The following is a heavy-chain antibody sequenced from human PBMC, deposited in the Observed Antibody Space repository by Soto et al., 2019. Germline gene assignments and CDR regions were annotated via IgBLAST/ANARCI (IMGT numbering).Heavy chain of an antibody. V-gene: IGHV3-48*03. CDR2: ISSSGSTI. Sequence: PGGSLRLSCAASGFTFSSYEMNWVRQAPGKGLEWVSYISSSGSTIYYADSVKGRFTISRDNAKNSLYLQMNSLRAEDTAVYYCARGYDFWSGSMGWFDPWGQGTLVTVSS. D-gene: IGHD3-3*01. CDR3: ARGYDFWSGSMGWFDP. J-gene: IGHJ5*02. CDR1: GFTFSSYE.